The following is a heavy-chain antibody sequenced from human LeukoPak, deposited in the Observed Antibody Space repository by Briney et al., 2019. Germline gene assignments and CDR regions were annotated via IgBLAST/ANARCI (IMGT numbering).Heavy chain of an antibody. D-gene: IGHD3-22*01. CDR3: AKSRARRDDSSDYVYY. CDR2: ISGSGSRT. Sequence: GGSLRLSCAASGFTFSNYAMSWVRQASGKGLEWVSAISGSGSRTYYADSVSGRFTVSRDNSRNTLYLQMNSLRDEDTALYYCAKSRARRDDSSDYVYYWGQGTLVTVSS. CDR1: GFTFSNYA. J-gene: IGHJ4*02. V-gene: IGHV3-23*01.